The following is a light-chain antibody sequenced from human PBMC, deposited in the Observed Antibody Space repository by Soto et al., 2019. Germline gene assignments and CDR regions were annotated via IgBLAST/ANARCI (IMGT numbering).Light chain of an antibody. Sequence: NGVTKSPATMSLSLGERATLSCRASERVSSSYVAWYQMKAGLAPRLLIHDASTRASGIPDRFRGSKSGTDFTLTIRGLEPEDAALYYCQQYGSSPITFGQGTRLEN. J-gene: IGKJ5*01. CDR3: QQYGSSPIT. CDR1: ERVSSSY. CDR2: DAS. V-gene: IGKV3D-20*01.